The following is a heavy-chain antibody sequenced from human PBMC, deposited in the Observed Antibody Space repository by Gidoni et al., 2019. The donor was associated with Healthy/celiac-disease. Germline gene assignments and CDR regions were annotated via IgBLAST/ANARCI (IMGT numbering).Heavy chain of an antibody. CDR2: VTHSGRT. J-gene: IGHJ4*02. D-gene: IGHD2-15*01. V-gene: IGHV4-34*01. CDR1: GGSFSNYY. CDR3: SSRATYGRGGWGDF. Sequence: QVQVQQWGAGLLKPSETLSLTCGIYGGSFSNYYWSWIRQTPGRGLEWIGEVTHSGRTDYTPSLKSRATISVDTSKNQFSLRLTSVTAADTAVYYCSSRATYGRGGWGDFWGQGTLVTVSS.